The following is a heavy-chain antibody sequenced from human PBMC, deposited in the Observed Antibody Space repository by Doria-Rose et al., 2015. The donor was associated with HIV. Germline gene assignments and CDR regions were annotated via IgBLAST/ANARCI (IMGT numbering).Heavy chain of an antibody. V-gene: IGHV4-34*01. Sequence: VQLQQWSAGLLKPSETLSLTCAVYGGSFSGYYWSWIRQSPGKGLQWIGEINHSGNSNYNPSLNSRVTVSVDTSKNHFPRKLRAVTAADTAVYYCARRPPYSSSWKYWGQGTLVTVSS. CDR2: INHSGNS. CDR1: GGSFSGYY. J-gene: IGHJ4*02. CDR3: ARRPPYSSSWKY. D-gene: IGHD6-13*01.